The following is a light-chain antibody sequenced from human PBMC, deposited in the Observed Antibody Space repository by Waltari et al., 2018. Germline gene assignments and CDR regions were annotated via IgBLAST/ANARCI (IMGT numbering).Light chain of an antibody. Sequence: DIQMTQSPSTLSASVGDRVTITCRASQSISIWLAWYQQKPGKAPKLLIYKASNLGNGVPSRFSGGGSETEFILTISSLQPDDSATYYCQHYNNYPVTFGQGTKLEIK. V-gene: IGKV1-5*03. CDR2: KAS. CDR3: QHYNNYPVT. CDR1: QSISIW. J-gene: IGKJ2*01.